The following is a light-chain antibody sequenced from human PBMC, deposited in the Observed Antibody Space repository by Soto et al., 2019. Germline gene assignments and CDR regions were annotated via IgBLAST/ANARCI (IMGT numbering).Light chain of an antibody. CDR2: RAS. CDR3: RQYNNWPYT. V-gene: IGKV3-15*01. Sequence: EIVMTQSPATLSVSPGGSATLSCRASQHVSSNFAWYRQQPGEAPTLLNYRASSRASGIPARFSGSGSGTEFTRSISSLQSEGLAVSYFRQYNNWPYTFGHGTKLPIK. CDR1: QHVSSN. J-gene: IGKJ2*01.